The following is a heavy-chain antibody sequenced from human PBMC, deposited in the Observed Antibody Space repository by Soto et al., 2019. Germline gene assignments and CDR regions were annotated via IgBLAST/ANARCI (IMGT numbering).Heavy chain of an antibody. V-gene: IGHV2-5*02. CDR1: GFPLSTSGVG. Sequence: QITLKESGPTLVKPTQTLTLTCTFSGFPLSTSGVGLGRIRQPPGKAMEWLALIYWDDDKRYSPSLKSRLTITKDTSKNQVVLTMTNMDPVDTATYYCAHVYGGYDNFDYWGQGTLVTVSS. J-gene: IGHJ4*02. CDR2: IYWDDDK. CDR3: AHVYGGYDNFDY. D-gene: IGHD5-12*01.